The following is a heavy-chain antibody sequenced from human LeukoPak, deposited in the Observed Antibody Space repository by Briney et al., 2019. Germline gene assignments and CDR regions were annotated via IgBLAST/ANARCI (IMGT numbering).Heavy chain of an antibody. V-gene: IGHV3-66*02. J-gene: IGHJ4*02. D-gene: IGHD5-18*01. CDR2: IYSGGST. CDR3: ARAGSGYSYGHYFDY. Sequence: GGSLRLSCAASGFTVSSNYMSWVRQAPGKGLEWVSVIYSGGSTYYADSVKGRFTISRDNSKNTLYLQMNSLRAEDTAVYYCARAGSGYSYGHYFDYWGQGTLVTVSS. CDR1: GFTVSSNY.